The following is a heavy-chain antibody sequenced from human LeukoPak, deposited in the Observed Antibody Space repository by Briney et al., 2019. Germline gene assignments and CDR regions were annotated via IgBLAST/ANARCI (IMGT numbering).Heavy chain of an antibody. V-gene: IGHV1-18*01. CDR3: ARRGHNSLDY. CDR2: ISAYNGNT. Sequence: ASVKVSCKASGYTFTSYGISWVRQAPGQGLEWMGWISAYNGNTSYAQKFQGRVTVTRDTSTSTVYMELSSLRSEDTAVYYCARRGHNSLDYWGQGTLVTVSS. D-gene: IGHD1-20*01. J-gene: IGHJ4*02. CDR1: GYTFTSYG.